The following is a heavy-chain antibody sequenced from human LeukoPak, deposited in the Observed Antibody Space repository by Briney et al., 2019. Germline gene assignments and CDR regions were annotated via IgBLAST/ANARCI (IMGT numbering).Heavy chain of an antibody. Sequence: VASVKVSCKASGGTFSSYAISWVRQAPGQGLEWMGGIIPIFGTANYAQKFQGRVTITADESTSTAYMELSSLRSEDTAVYYCARERGGPIYYDSSGYHNWFDPWGQGTLVTVSS. D-gene: IGHD3-22*01. V-gene: IGHV1-69*13. CDR1: GGTFSSYA. J-gene: IGHJ5*02. CDR2: IIPIFGTA. CDR3: ARERGGPIYYDSSGYHNWFDP.